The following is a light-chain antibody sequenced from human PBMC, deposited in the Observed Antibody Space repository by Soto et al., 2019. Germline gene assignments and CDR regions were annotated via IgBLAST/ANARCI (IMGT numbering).Light chain of an antibody. CDR3: AVWDDGLNGL. CDR2: RDH. J-gene: IGLJ3*02. CDR1: SSNIAKNY. Sequence: QSALTQPPSASGAPGQEVTISCSGSSSNIAKNYVYWYQHVPGAAPKLLIYRDHQRPSGVPARFSASKSGTSASLAISGVRPEDEADYYCAVWDDGLNGLFGGGTKVTVL. V-gene: IGLV1-47*01.